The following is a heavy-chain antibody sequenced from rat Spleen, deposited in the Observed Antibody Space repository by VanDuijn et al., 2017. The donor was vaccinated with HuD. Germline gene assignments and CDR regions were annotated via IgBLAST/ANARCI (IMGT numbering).Heavy chain of an antibody. V-gene: IGHV2-63*01. CDR2: MRFDGDT. D-gene: IGHD1-12*02. CDR1: GFSLTSYN. CDR3: TREYNDGSSLGGWFAF. J-gene: IGHJ3*01. Sequence: QVQLKESGPGLVQPSETLSLTCTVSGFSLTSYNVHWVRQPPGKGLEWMGRMRFDGDTRYNSVLKSRLSISRDTSRNQVFLELNSLQTDDTAIYYCTREYNDGSSLGGWFAFWGQGTLVTVSS.